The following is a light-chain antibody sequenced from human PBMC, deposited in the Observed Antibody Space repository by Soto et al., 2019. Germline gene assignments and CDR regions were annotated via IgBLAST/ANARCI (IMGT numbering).Light chain of an antibody. CDR3: TSYTTIGTLDL. J-gene: IGLJ1*01. Sequence: QSALTQPVSVSGSPGQSITISCTGTSSDVGGYDYVSWYQQHPGKAPKLLIYEVSDRPSGVSTRFSGSKSGSTASLTISGLQTEDEADYYCTSYTTIGTLDLFGTGTKVTVL. CDR1: SSDVGGYDY. V-gene: IGLV2-14*01. CDR2: EVS.